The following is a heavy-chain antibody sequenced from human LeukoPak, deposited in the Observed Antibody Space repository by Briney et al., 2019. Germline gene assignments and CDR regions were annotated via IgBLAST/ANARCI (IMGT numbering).Heavy chain of an antibody. CDR2: INSDGSWT. J-gene: IGHJ4*02. Sequence: PGGSLRLSCAASGNYWMHWARQAPGKGLVWVSHINSDGSWTGYVDSVKGRFTISKDNAKNTVYLQMNNLRAEDTAVYYCVSFYETYWGRGTLVTVSS. CDR1: GNYW. V-gene: IGHV3-74*01. CDR3: VSFYETY. D-gene: IGHD2-2*01.